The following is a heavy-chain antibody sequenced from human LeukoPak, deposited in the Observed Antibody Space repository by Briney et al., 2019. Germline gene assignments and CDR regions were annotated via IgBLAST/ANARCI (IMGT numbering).Heavy chain of an antibody. CDR1: AFSFSNYA. J-gene: IGHJ6*03. Sequence: GGSLRLSCAASAFSFSNYAMHWVRQAPGKGLEWVAFIRYDGTNQYYADSVKGRFTISRDNSKNTLYLQMNSLRAEDTAVYYCASGSGSYRTPYYYMDVWGTGTTVTVSS. V-gene: IGHV3-30*02. CDR3: ASGSGSYRTPYYYMDV. D-gene: IGHD3-10*01. CDR2: IRYDGTNQ.